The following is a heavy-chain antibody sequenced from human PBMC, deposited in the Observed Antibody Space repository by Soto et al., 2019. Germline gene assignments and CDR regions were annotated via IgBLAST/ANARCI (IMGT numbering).Heavy chain of an antibody. J-gene: IGHJ5*02. CDR1: GYTFTDYG. CDR2: VNIYRGTT. CDR3: ARERCGYSYGES. D-gene: IGHD5-18*01. Sequence: QVQLVQSGAEVRKPGASVKVSCKASGYTFTDYGISWVRQTPGQGLQWMGWVNIYRGTTNYAQKFQDRVTMTTDTSTSTAYLELRSLRSDDTAVYYCARERCGYSYGESWGQGTLVTVSS. V-gene: IGHV1-18*01.